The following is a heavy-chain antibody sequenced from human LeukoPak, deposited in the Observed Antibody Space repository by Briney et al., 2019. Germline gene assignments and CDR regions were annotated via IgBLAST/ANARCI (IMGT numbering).Heavy chain of an antibody. CDR3: AKDHGYYDFWSGYYTQHYFDY. V-gene: IGHV3-23*01. CDR1: GFTFSSYA. Sequence: GGSLRLSCAASGFTFSSYAMSWVRQAPGKGLEWVSAISGSGGSTYYADSVKGRFTISRDNSKNTLYLQMNSLRAEDTAVYYCAKDHGYYDFWSGYYTQHYFDYWGQGTLVTVSS. CDR2: ISGSGGST. D-gene: IGHD3-3*01. J-gene: IGHJ4*02.